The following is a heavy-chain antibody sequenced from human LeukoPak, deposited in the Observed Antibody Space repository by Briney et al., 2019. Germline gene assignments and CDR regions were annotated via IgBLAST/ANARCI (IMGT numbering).Heavy chain of an antibody. V-gene: IGHV4-61*02. CDR2: IYTSGST. CDR3: ARGSSAVAFNWFDP. J-gene: IGHJ5*02. Sequence: PSETLSLTCTVSGGSISSGSYYWSWIRQPPGKGLEWIGRIYTSGSTNYNPSLKSRVTISVDTSKNQFSLKLSSVTAADTAVYYCARGSSAVAFNWFDPWGQGTLVTVSS. D-gene: IGHD6-19*01. CDR1: GGSISSGSYY.